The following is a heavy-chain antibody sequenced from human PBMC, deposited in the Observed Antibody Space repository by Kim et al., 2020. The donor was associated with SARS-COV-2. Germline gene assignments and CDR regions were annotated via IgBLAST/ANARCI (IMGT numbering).Heavy chain of an antibody. J-gene: IGHJ4*02. D-gene: IGHD3-10*01. V-gene: IGHV3-33*08. CDR3: AWNKYYYGSGRLNY. CDR1: GFTFSSYG. Sequence: GGSLRLSCAASGFTFSSYGMHWVRQAPGKGLEWVAVIWYDGSNKYYADSVKGRFTISRDNSKNTLYLQMNSLRAEDTAVYYCAWNKYYYGSGRLNYWGQGTLVTVSS. CDR2: IWYDGSNK.